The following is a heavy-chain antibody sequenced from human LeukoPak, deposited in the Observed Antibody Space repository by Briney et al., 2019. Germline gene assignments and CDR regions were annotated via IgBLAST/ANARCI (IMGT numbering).Heavy chain of an antibody. CDR3: ARHEYSGSYYGLSWFDP. J-gene: IGHJ5*02. V-gene: IGHV4-39*01. CDR1: RGSVSSSSYY. D-gene: IGHD1-26*01. CDR2: IYYNEYT. Sequence: PSETLSLTCTVSRGSVSSSSYYWGWIRQPPGKGLEWIGSIYYNEYTYYNPSFKSRVTISVDTSKNQFSLKLSSVTAADTAVYYCARHEYSGSYYGLSWFDPWGPGTLVTVSS.